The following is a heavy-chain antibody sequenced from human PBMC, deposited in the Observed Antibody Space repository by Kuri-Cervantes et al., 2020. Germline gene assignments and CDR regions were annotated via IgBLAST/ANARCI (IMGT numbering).Heavy chain of an antibody. D-gene: IGHD1-20*01. J-gene: IGHJ3*02. CDR3: ATVFVTADAFDI. V-gene: IGHV1-69*13. Sequence: SVKVSCKASGGTFSSYAISWVRQAPGQGLEWMGGIIPIFGTANYAQKFQGRVTITADESTSTAYMELSSLRSEDTAVYYCATVFVTADAFDIWGQGTMVTVSS. CDR2: IIPIFGTA. CDR1: GGTFSSYA.